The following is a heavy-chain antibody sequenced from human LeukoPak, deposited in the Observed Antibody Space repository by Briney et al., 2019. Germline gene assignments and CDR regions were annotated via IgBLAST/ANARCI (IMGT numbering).Heavy chain of an antibody. CDR3: TRYCGGDCYGMDV. D-gene: IGHD2-21*01. CDR1: GFTFSSYW. V-gene: IGHV3-7*01. J-gene: IGHJ6*02. CDR2: IKQDGSEK. Sequence: TGGSLRLSCTASGFTFSSYWMSWVRQAPGKGLEWVANIKQDGSEKDYVDSVKGRFTISRDNAKNSPYLQMNSLRAEDTAVYYCTRYCGGDCYGMDVWGQGTTVTVSS.